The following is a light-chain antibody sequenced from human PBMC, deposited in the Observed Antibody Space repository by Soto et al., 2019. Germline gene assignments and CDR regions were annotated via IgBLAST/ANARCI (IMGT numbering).Light chain of an antibody. CDR2: EVN. CDR3: CSYAGSPMWV. Sequence: QSVLTQPASVSGSLGQSSTISCTGTSSDVGRYNRVSWYQQHPGNVPKGMIYEVNQRTSGASNRLSGSKSGNTASLTISGLQAEGEADYYCCSYAGSPMWVLGAGTKGTVL. CDR1: SSDVGRYNR. V-gene: IGLV2-23*02. J-gene: IGLJ3*02.